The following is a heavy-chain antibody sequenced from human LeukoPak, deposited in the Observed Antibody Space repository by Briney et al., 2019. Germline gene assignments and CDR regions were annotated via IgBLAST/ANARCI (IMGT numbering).Heavy chain of an antibody. J-gene: IGHJ4*02. V-gene: IGHV4-39*01. CDR2: IYYSGST. CDR1: GGSISSSSYY. D-gene: IGHD3-3*01. Sequence: SETLSLTCTVSGGSISSSSYYWGWVRQPPGKGLEGIGSIYYSGSTYYNPSLKSRVTISEDTSKNQFSLKVSSVTAADTAVYYCARHITIFGVVIKGGSYYFDYWGQGTLVTVSS. CDR3: ARHITIFGVVIKGGSYYFDY.